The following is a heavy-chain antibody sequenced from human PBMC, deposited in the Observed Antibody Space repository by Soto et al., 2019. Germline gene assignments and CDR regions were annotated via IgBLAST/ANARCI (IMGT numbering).Heavy chain of an antibody. Sequence: PGGSLRLSCAASGFTFSSYAMSWVRQAPGKGLEWVSAISGSGGSTYYADSVKGRFTISRDNSKNTLYLQMNSLRAEDTAVYYCATRASPANIDKWFDPLAPGNAGHRLL. V-gene: IGHV3-23*01. CDR1: GFTFSSYA. CDR3: ATRASPANIDKWFDP. CDR2: ISGSGGST. J-gene: IGHJ5*02.